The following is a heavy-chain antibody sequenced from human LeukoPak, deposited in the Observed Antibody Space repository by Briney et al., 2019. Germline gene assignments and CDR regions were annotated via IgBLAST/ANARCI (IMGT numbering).Heavy chain of an antibody. CDR3: AKDPIGYYGSGSYFY. J-gene: IGHJ4*02. Sequence: PGGSLRLSCAASGFTFSSYGMHWVRQAPGKGLEWVAFIRYDGSNKYYADSVKGRFTISRDNSKNTLYLQMNSLRAEDTAVYCCAKDPIGYYGSGSYFYWGQGTLVTVSS. V-gene: IGHV3-30*02. CDR2: IRYDGSNK. CDR1: GFTFSSYG. D-gene: IGHD3-10*01.